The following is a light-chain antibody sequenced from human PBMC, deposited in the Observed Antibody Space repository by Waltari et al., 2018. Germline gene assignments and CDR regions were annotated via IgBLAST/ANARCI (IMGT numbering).Light chain of an antibody. CDR3: QQSGTFPPT. J-gene: IGKJ1*01. CDR2: HAS. CDR1: QDIRTW. V-gene: IGKV1-12*01. Sequence: DIRMTQSPSSVSASFVDGVTTTCRASQDIRTWLAWYQQKPGKAPRLLIYHASGLQSGVPSRFSGSGSGTDFTLTISSLQPEDFATYSCQQSGTFPPTFGPGTKVEI.